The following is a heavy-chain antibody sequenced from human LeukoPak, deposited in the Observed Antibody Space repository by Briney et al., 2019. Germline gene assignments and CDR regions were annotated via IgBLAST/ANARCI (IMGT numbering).Heavy chain of an antibody. CDR3: AKDTAVAGTEFDY. V-gene: IGHV3-9*01. D-gene: IGHD6-19*01. J-gene: IGHJ4*02. CDR1: GFTFDDYA. CDR2: ISWNSGSI. Sequence: GRSLRLSCAASGFTFDDYAMHWVRQAPGKGLEWVSGISWNSGSIGYADSVKGRFTISRDNAKNSLYLQMNSLRAEDTALYYCAKDTAVAGTEFDYWGQGTLVTVSS.